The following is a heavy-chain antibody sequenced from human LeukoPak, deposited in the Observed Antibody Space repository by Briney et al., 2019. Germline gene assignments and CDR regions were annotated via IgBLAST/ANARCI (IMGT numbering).Heavy chain of an antibody. Sequence: SETLSLTSSADAGSFNGYYWSWIRHPPRKGLVWIGEINQSGSTNYNPALKRRVTISVDTSKNQFSLKLSSVTAADTAVYYCARGGRRGYGGYGWGSFFDYWGKGTLVTVSS. CDR3: ARGGRRGYGGYGWGSFFDY. CDR1: AGSFNGYY. V-gene: IGHV4-34*01. CDR2: INQSGST. J-gene: IGHJ4*02. D-gene: IGHD5-12*01.